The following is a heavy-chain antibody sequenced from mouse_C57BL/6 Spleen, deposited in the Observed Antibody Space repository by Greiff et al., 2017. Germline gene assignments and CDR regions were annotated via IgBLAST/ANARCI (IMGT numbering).Heavy chain of an antibody. V-gene: IGHV1-80*01. CDR3: ARKGNGLAY. J-gene: IGHJ3*01. Sequence: QVQLQQSGAELVKPGASVKISCKASGYAFTSYWMHWVKQRPGKGLEWIGQIYPGDGDTNYNGKFKGKATLTADKSSSTAYMQRRSLTSEDSAVYCGARKGNGLAYWGQGTMVTVSA. CDR2: IYPGDGDT. CDR1: GYAFTSYW.